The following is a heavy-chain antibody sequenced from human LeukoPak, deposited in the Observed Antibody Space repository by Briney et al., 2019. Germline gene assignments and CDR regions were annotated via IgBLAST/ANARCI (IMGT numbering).Heavy chain of an antibody. J-gene: IGHJ3*02. D-gene: IGHD1-26*01. Sequence: SAISGSGGSTYYADSVKGRFTISRDNAKNSLYLQMNSLRAEDTALYYCAKAKSYALDAFDIWGQGTMVTVSS. CDR3: AKAKSYALDAFDI. V-gene: IGHV3-9*01. CDR2: ISGSGGST.